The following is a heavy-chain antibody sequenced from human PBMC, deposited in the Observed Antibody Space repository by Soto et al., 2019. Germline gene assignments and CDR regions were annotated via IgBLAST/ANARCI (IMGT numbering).Heavy chain of an antibody. CDR1: GFTFSSFW. V-gene: IGHV3-74*01. CDR2: INTDGSST. CDR3: AKRGVDTFSLSY. J-gene: IGHJ4*02. Sequence: EVQLVESGGGLVQPGGSLRLSCAVSGFTFSSFWMHWVRQAPGEGLVWVSRINTDGSSTSYANSLKGRFTISRDNAKNTLYLQMNSLRVEDTAMYYCAKRGVDTFSLSYWGQGTLVTVSS. D-gene: IGHD3-10*01.